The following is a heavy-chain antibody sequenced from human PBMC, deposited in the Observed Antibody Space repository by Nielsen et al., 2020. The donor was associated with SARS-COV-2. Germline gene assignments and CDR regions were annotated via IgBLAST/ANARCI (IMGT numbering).Heavy chain of an antibody. CDR1: GGSFSGYY. Sequence: SATLSLTCAVYGGSFSGYYWSWIRQTPGKGLAWIGEINHSGSTNYNPSLKSRVTISVDTSKNQFSLKLSSVTAAGTAVYYCAGFGGGDLAFDIWGQGTMVTVSS. V-gene: IGHV4-34*01. D-gene: IGHD2-21*02. J-gene: IGHJ3*02. CDR3: AGFGGGDLAFDI. CDR2: INHSGST.